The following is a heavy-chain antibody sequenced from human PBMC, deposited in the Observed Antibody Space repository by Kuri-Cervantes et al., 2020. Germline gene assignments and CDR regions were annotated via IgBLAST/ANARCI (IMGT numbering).Heavy chain of an antibody. CDR2: IYYSGST. CDR3: ARAIHGPFDY. Sequence: GSLRLSCAASGFTFSDYYMSWIRQAPGKGLEWIGSIYYSGSTYYNPSLKSRVTISVDTSKNQFSLKLSSVTAADTAVYYCARAIHGPFDYWGQGTLVTVSS. V-gene: IGHV4-38-2*01. D-gene: IGHD5-18*01. CDR1: GFTFSDYY. J-gene: IGHJ4*02.